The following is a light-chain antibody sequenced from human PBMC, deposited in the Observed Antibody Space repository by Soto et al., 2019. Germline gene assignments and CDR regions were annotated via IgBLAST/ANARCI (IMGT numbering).Light chain of an antibody. CDR3: HQYGYSPNT. J-gene: IGKJ2*01. CDR2: GAA. Sequence: EIVLTQSPGTLSLSPGERATLSCRASRSVSSRYLAWYQQKPGQAPRLLIYGAASRATGIPDRFSGSGSGTDFTLTTSRLEPEDFAVYHCHQYGYSPNTFGQGTKLEIK. CDR1: RSVSSRY. V-gene: IGKV3-20*01.